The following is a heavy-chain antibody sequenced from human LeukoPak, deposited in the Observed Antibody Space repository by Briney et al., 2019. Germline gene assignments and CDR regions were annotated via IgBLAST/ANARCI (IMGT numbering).Heavy chain of an antibody. CDR3: APIFLRYCSSTSCSDY. CDR1: GGSISSYY. V-gene: IGHV4-59*08. Sequence: NPSETLSLTCTVSGGSISSYYWSWIRQPPGKGLEWIGYIYYSGSTNYNPSLKSRVTISVDTSKNQFSLKLSSVTAADTAVYYCAPIFLRYCSSTSCSDYWGQGTLVTVSS. CDR2: IYYSGST. J-gene: IGHJ4*02. D-gene: IGHD2-2*01.